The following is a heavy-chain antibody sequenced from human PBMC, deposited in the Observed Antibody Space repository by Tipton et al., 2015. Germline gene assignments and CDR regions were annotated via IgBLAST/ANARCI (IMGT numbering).Heavy chain of an antibody. D-gene: IGHD1-14*01. J-gene: IGHJ3*01. CDR2: LYYNDNI. CDR1: GDSINSYY. V-gene: IGHV4-59*04. CDR3: VRPANHGFDV. Sequence: TLSLTCTVSGDSINSYYWSWVRQPPGKGLEWIVSLYYNDNIYYNPSLQSRVAMSADTSRNQFSLNLTSVTAADTSVYYCVRPANHGFDVWGQGTMVTVSS.